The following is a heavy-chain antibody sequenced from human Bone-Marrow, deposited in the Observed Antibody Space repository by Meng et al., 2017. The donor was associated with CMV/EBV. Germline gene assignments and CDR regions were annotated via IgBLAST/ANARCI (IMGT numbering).Heavy chain of an antibody. J-gene: IGHJ4*02. CDR3: ARVGQYYDSSGYYSPD. D-gene: IGHD3-22*01. Sequence: SVKVSCKASGGTFSSYAISWVRQAPGQGLEWMGRIISILVIANYAQKFQGRVTITADKSPSRAYMEVSSLISEDTAVYYWARVGQYYDSSGYYSPDWGQGTLVTVSS. V-gene: IGHV1-69*04. CDR2: IISILVIA. CDR1: GGTFSSYA.